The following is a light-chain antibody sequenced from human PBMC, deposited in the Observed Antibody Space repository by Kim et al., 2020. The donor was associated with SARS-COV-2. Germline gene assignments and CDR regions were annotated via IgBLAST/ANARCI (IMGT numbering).Light chain of an antibody. CDR2: ANS. J-gene: IGLJ3*02. CDR1: SSNIGACYD. Sequence: VTTACTGSSSNIGACYDVHCYQQVPVTAPKLLIYANSNRPSGVPDRFSGSKSGTSGSLAITGLQADDEADYFCQFYDTSLSAWVFGGGTQLTVL. CDR3: QFYDTSLSAWV. V-gene: IGLV1-40*01.